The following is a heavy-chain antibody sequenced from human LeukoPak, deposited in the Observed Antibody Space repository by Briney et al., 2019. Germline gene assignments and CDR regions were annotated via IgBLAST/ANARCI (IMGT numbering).Heavy chain of an antibody. CDR2: INHSGST. Sequence: SETLSLTCAVYGGSFSGYYWSWIRQPPGKGLEWIGEINHSGSTNYNPSLKSRVTISVDTSKNQFSLKLSSVTAADTAVYYCARGKDDILTGYYPDYWGQGTLVTVSS. CDR3: ARGKDDILTGYYPDY. CDR1: GGSFSGYY. J-gene: IGHJ4*02. D-gene: IGHD3-9*01. V-gene: IGHV4-34*01.